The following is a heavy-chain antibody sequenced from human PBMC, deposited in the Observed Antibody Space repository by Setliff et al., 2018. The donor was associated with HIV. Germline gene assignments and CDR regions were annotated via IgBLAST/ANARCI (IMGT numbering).Heavy chain of an antibody. CDR1: GGSISAYF. J-gene: IGHJ6*03. CDR2: IYSGGST. CDR3: ARVGHTRGYSGYDVYYYYMDV. Sequence: PSETLSLTCTVSGGSISAYFWTWIRQPAGKGLEWIGRIYSGGSTNYNPSLNSRVTMSVDTSKNQFSLKLNSVTAADTAVYYCARVGHTRGYSGYDVYYYYMDVWGEGTTVTVSS. D-gene: IGHD5-12*01. V-gene: IGHV4-4*07.